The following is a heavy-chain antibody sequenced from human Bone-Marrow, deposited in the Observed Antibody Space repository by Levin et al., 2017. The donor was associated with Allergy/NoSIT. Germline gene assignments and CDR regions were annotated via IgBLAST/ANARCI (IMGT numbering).Heavy chain of an antibody. D-gene: IGHD2-15*01. Sequence: PGGSLRLSCSASGFTFSDYAMSWVRQAPGKGLEWVSVIDGSGDGTYYADSVKGRFTISRDNSKKTVYLQINSLRAEDTAVYYCAKDPRAGYCSGGMCYSFFDSWGQGTLVTVSS. V-gene: IGHV3-23*01. CDR2: IDGSGDGT. J-gene: IGHJ4*02. CDR1: GFTFSDYA. CDR3: AKDPRAGYCSGGMCYSFFDS.